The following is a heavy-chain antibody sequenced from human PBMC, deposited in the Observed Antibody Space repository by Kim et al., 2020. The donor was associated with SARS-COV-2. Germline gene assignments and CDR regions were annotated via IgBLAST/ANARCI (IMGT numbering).Heavy chain of an antibody. V-gene: IGHV3-30*02. Sequence: YADSVKGRFTISRDNSKNTLYLQMNSLRAEDTAVYYCAKMVAYYDSSGYVWGQGTLVTVSS. J-gene: IGHJ4*02. CDR3: AKMVAYYDSSGYV. D-gene: IGHD3-22*01.